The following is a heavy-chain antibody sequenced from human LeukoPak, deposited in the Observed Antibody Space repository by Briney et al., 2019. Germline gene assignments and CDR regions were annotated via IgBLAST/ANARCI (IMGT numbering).Heavy chain of an antibody. Sequence: PGGSLRLSCAASGFTFSSYAMSGFRQAPGKGLDWFSPISGSGGSTYYADSVKGRFTISRDNSKNTLYLQMNSLRAEDTAVYYCAKVTDYDILTGFGDYWGQGTLVTVSS. D-gene: IGHD3-9*01. V-gene: IGHV3-23*01. CDR3: AKVTDYDILTGFGDY. CDR1: GFTFSSYA. J-gene: IGHJ4*02. CDR2: ISGSGGST.